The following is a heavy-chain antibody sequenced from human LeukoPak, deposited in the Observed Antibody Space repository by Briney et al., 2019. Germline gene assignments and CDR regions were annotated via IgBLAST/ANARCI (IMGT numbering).Heavy chain of an antibody. V-gene: IGHV3-33*01. J-gene: IGHJ4*02. CDR3: ARDCLVGANVEYYFDS. CDR1: GFTFSNYG. D-gene: IGHD1-26*01. Sequence: GGSLRLSCAASGFTFSNYGMHWVRQAPGKGLEWVAVIWYDERNKYYADSVEGRFTISRDNSKNTLYLQMNSLRAEDTAVYYCARDCLVGANVEYYFDSWGQGTQVTVSS. CDR2: IWYDERNK.